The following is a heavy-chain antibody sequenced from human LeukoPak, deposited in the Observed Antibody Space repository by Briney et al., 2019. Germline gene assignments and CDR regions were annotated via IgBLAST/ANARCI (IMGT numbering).Heavy chain of an antibody. CDR1: GFTVSSNY. D-gene: IGHD3-10*01. CDR3: ARGSLWFGELSDKNDAFDI. V-gene: IGHV3-53*01. Sequence: GGSLRLSCAASGFTVSSNYMSWVRQAPGKGLEWVSVIYSGGSTYYADSVKGRFTISRDNSKNTLYLQMNSLRAEDTAVYYCARGSLWFGELSDKNDAFDIWGQGTMVTVSS. CDR2: IYSGGST. J-gene: IGHJ3*02.